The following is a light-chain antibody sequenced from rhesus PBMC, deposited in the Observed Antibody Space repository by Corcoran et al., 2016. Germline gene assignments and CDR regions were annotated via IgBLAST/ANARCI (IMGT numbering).Light chain of an antibody. CDR1: QGSSSD. Sequence: DIQMTQSPSSLSASVGDRVTNTCRASQGSSSDLNWYQQKPGKAPKLLIYYASRLESGVPSRFSGSGSGTEFTLTISSLQPEDFASYYFQQHNSFPLTFGGGTKVELK. CDR3: QQHNSFPLT. J-gene: IGKJ4*01. V-gene: IGKV1-32*01. CDR2: YAS.